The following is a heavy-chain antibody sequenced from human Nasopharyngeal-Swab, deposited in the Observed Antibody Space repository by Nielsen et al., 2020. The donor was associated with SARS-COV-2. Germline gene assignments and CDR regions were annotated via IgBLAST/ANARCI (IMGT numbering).Heavy chain of an antibody. V-gene: IGHV3-48*04. CDR3: AREFGAGAFGF. D-gene: IGHD3-16*01. J-gene: IGHJ4*02. CDR1: GFTFSSYW. CDR2: ISGGGVTI. Sequence: GESLKISCAASGFTFSSYWMSWVRQAPGKGLEWVASISGGGVTIFYADSVKGRFTISRDNAKNSLFLQLNSLRAEDTATYYCAREFGAGAFGFWGQGTLVTVSA.